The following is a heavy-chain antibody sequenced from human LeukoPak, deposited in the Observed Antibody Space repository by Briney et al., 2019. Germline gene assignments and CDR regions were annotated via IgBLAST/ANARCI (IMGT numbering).Heavy chain of an antibody. CDR1: GFTFGSYW. J-gene: IGHJ4*02. CDR3: TRDPLYGALDS. CDR2: IQPDGSQG. D-gene: IGHD4-17*01. V-gene: IGHV3-7*01. Sequence: GGSLRLSCLASGFTFGSYWMTWVRQAPGKGLEWVANIQPDGSQGMYVDSVKGRFIISRDNAKKSLYLQMNSLRAEDTAVYYCTRDPLYGALDSGGQGTLVTVSS.